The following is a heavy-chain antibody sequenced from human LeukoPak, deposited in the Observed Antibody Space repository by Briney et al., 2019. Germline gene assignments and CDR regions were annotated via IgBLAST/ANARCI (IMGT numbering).Heavy chain of an antibody. CDR3: ARDHRYAFDN. J-gene: IGHJ4*02. CDR1: GFTFFDYS. V-gene: IGHV3-48*04. CDR2: VGISSGNT. D-gene: IGHD5-12*01. Sequence: GGSLRLSSAASGFTFFDYSMNWVRQGPGMGLEWISYVGISSGNTKYADSVKGRFTISGDSAKNSVFLQMNSLRVEDTAVYYCARDHRYAFDNWGQGTLVTVPS.